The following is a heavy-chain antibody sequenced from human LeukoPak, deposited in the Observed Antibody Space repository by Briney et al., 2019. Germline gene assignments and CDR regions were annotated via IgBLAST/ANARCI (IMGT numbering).Heavy chain of an antibody. CDR1: GGSISSYY. D-gene: IGHD1-26*01. CDR3: ARGWELHPFAY. J-gene: IGHJ4*02. Sequence: SETLSLTCTVSGGSISSYYWRWIRQPPGKGLEWIGYIYYSGSTNYNPSLKSRVTISVDTSKNQFSLKLSSVTAADTAVYYCARGWELHPFAYWGQGTLVTVSS. V-gene: IGHV4-59*01. CDR2: IYYSGST.